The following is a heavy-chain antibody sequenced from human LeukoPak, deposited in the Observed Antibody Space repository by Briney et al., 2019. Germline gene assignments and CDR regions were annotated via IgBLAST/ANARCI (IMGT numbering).Heavy chain of an antibody. V-gene: IGHV1-2*02. CDR1: GYTFTSYY. Sequence: ASVKVSCKASGYTFTSYYMHWVRQAPGQGLEWMGWINPNSGGTNYAQKFQGRVTITRDTSISTAYMELSRLRSDDTAVYYCARSLRVAGNFDYWGQGTLVTVSS. CDR3: ARSLRVAGNFDY. J-gene: IGHJ4*02. D-gene: IGHD6-19*01. CDR2: INPNSGGT.